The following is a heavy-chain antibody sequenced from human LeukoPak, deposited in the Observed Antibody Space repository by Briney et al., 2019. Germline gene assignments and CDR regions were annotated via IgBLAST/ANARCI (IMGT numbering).Heavy chain of an antibody. CDR2: IYYSATTT. CDR3: ARISAALSEN. D-gene: IGHD3-3*02. J-gene: IGHJ4*02. V-gene: IGHV4-39*01. CDR1: GISIGSHSYY. Sequence: SDTLSLTCSVSGISIGSHSYYWGWIPQAPGKGLEWIGSIYYSATTTYYNPSLKSRVSTSLDTSKNQFSLKMNSVTAADTAVYYCARISAALSENWGQGTLVTVSS.